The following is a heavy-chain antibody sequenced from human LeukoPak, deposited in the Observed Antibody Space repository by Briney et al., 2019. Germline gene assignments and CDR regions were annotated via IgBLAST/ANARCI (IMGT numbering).Heavy chain of an antibody. J-gene: IGHJ6*03. Sequence: ASVKVSCKASGYTFTSYGISWVRQAPGQGLEWMGWISAYNGNTNYAQKLQGRVTMTTDTSTSTAYMELRSLRADETAVYYCARGERLIGRYYYMDVWGKGTTVTVSS. CDR2: ISAYNGNT. D-gene: IGHD1-26*01. CDR1: GYTFTSYG. V-gene: IGHV1-18*01. CDR3: ARGERLIGRYYYMDV.